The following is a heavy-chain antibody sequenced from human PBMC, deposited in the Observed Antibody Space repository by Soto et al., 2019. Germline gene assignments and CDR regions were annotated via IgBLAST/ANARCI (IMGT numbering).Heavy chain of an antibody. CDR3: ARASRYCSGGSCHYFDD. Sequence: SETLSLTCAVSGGSISSGGYSWSWIRQPPGKGLEWIGYIYHSGSTYYNPSLKSRVTISVDTSKNQFSLKLSSVTAADTAVYYCARASRYCSGGSCHYFDDWGQGTLVTVSS. J-gene: IGHJ4*02. V-gene: IGHV4-30-2*01. D-gene: IGHD2-15*01. CDR1: GGSISSGGYS. CDR2: IYHSGST.